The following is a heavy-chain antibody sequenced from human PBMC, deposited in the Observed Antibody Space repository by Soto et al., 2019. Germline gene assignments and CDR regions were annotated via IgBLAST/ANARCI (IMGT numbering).Heavy chain of an antibody. CDR3: ARGPGYCSSTSCYAQRGYYYYYYMDV. V-gene: IGHV4-34*01. CDR1: GGSFSGYY. Sequence: SETLSLTCAVYGGSFSGYYWSWIRQPPGKGLEWIGEINHSGSTNYNPSLKSRVTISVDTSKNQFSLKLGSVTAAETAVYYCARGPGYCSSTSCYAQRGYYYYYYMDVWGKGTTVTVSS. CDR2: INHSGST. J-gene: IGHJ6*03. D-gene: IGHD2-2*01.